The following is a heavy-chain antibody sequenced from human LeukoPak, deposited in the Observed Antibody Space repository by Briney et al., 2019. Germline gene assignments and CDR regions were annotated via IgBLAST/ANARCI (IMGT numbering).Heavy chain of an antibody. V-gene: IGHV3-30*03. CDR2: ISYDGSNK. CDR3: AVLTYYDILTGYSNFDY. Sequence: GGSLRLSCAASGFTFSSYGMHWVRQAPGKGLEWVAVISYDGSNKYCADSVKGRFTISRDNSKNTLYLQMNSLRAEDTAVYYCAVLTYYDILTGYSNFDYWGQGTLVTVSS. D-gene: IGHD3-9*01. J-gene: IGHJ4*02. CDR1: GFTFSSYG.